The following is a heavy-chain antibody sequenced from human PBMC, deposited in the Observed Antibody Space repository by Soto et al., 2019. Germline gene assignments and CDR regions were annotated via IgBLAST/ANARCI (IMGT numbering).Heavy chain of an antibody. D-gene: IGHD4-17*01. V-gene: IGHV3-23*01. CDR3: AKTPPPVYGDSGSSNWFDP. CDR1: GFTFSSYA. Sequence: GGSLRLSCAASGFTFSSYAMSWVRQAPGKGLEWVSAISGSGGSTYYADSVKGRFTISRDNSKNTLYLQMNSLRAEDTAVYYCAKTPPPVYGDSGSSNWFDPWGQGTLVTVSS. CDR2: ISGSGGST. J-gene: IGHJ5*02.